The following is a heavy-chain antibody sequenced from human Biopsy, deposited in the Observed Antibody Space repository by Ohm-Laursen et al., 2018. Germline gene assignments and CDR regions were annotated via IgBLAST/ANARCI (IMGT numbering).Heavy chain of an antibody. V-gene: IGHV1-18*01. J-gene: IGHJ6*02. CDR1: GYMFYSYG. Sequence: ASVKVSCKASGYMFYSYGVSWVRLAPGQGPEWMGWISGYNGNTNYPQSLQGRVTLTADASSSTAYMELRGLRSDDTAVYYCARDRHHAAGSYAGMDVWGQGTTVTVSS. D-gene: IGHD3-10*01. CDR2: ISGYNGNT. CDR3: ARDRHHAAGSYAGMDV.